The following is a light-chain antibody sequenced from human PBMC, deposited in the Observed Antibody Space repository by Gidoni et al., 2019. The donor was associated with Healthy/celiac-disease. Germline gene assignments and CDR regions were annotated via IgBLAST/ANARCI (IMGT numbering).Light chain of an antibody. V-gene: IGKV3-20*01. CDR3: QQYGSSPRT. J-gene: IGKJ2*01. Sequence: VLTQSPGTLSLSPGERATLSCRASQSVSSSYLAWYQQKPGQAPRLLIYGASSRATGIPDRFSGSGSGTDFTLTISRLEPEDFAVYYCQQYGSSPRTFGQGTKLEIK. CDR2: GAS. CDR1: QSVSSSY.